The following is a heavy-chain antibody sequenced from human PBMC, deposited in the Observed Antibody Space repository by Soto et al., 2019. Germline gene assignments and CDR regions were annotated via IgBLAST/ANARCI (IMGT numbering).Heavy chain of an antibody. CDR3: ARRYSSSFDY. V-gene: IGHV4-59*08. D-gene: IGHD6-13*01. Sequence: QVQLQESGPGLVKPSETLSLTCTVSGGSISSYYWSWIRQPPGKGLEWIGYIYYSGSTTYNPSLKSRVTISVDTSKNRFSLKLSSVTAADTAVYYCARRYSSSFDYWGQGTLVTVSS. CDR1: GGSISSYY. J-gene: IGHJ4*02. CDR2: IYYSGST.